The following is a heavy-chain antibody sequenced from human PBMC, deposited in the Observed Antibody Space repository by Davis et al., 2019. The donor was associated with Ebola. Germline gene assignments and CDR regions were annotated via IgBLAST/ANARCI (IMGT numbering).Heavy chain of an antibody. V-gene: IGHV3-48*03. J-gene: IGHJ4*02. CDR3: AKAGCSTTGCYSNQ. CDR2: IGISVSTI. Sequence: GESLKISCAASGFTFSSYEMNWVRQAPGKGLEWVSYIGISVSTIYYADSVKGRFTISRDNAKNTLYLQMNSLRAEDTAQYYCAKAGCSTTGCYSNQWGRGTLVTVSS. D-gene: IGHD2-2*01. CDR1: GFTFSSYE.